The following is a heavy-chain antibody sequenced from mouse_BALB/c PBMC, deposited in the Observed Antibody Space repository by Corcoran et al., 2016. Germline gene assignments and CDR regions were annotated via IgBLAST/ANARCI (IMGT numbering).Heavy chain of an antibody. V-gene: IGHV9-1*02. CDR3: AREGITYFDY. J-gene: IGHJ2*01. CDR2: INTYTGEP. CDR1: GYTFTNYG. D-gene: IGHD2-4*01. Sequence: QIQLVQSGPELKKPGETVKISCKASGYTFTNYGMNWVKQAPGKGLKWMGWINTYTGEPTYADDFKGRFAFSLETSASTAYLQINNLKNEDMATYFCAREGITYFDYLGQGTTLTVSS.